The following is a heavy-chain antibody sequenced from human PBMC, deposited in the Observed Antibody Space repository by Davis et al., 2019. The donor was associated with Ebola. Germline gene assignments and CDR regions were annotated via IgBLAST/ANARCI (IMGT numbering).Heavy chain of an antibody. V-gene: IGHV4-39*07. CDR2: IYYSGST. CDR3: AGANWGTDFDY. CDR1: GGSISSSSYY. J-gene: IGHJ4*02. D-gene: IGHD7-27*01. Sequence: MPSETLSLTCTVSGGSISSSSYYWGWIRQPPGKGLEWIGSIYYSGSTYYNPSLKSRVTISVDTSKNQFSLKLSSVTAADTAVYYCAGANWGTDFDYWGQGTLVTVSS.